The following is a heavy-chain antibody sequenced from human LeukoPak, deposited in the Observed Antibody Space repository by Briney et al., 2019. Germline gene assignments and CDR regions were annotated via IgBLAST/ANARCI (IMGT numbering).Heavy chain of an antibody. CDR3: AKDLLQTFFFDSSGYYSDAFGM. Sequence: GESLRLSCVASGFTFSSHWMSWVRQAPGKGLEWVSTISGSGDNTYYADSVKGRFTISRDNSKNTLSLHMNTLRAEDTAVYYCAKDLLQTFFFDSSGYYSDAFGMWGQGTMVTVSP. J-gene: IGHJ3*02. CDR2: ISGSGDNT. V-gene: IGHV3-23*01. CDR1: GFTFSSHW. D-gene: IGHD3-22*01.